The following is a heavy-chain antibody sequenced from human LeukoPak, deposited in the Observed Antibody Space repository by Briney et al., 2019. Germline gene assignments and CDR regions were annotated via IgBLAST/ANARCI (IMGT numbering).Heavy chain of an antibody. J-gene: IGHJ4*02. CDR1: GDSISSGNYY. D-gene: IGHD3-22*01. Sequence: PSETLSLTCTVSGDSISSGNYYWSWIRQPAGKGLEWIGRIYTTGSTNYNPSLNSRVTISVDTSKNQFSLKLSSVTAADTAVYYCARGKYDSSGYYYIDYWGQGTLVTVSS. V-gene: IGHV4-61*02. CDR2: IYTTGST. CDR3: ARGKYDSSGYYYIDY.